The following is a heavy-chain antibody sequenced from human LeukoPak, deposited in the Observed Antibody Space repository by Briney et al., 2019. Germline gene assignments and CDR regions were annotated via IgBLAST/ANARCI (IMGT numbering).Heavy chain of an antibody. Sequence: PSETLSLTCTVSGGSISSGDYYWSWIRQPPGKGLEWIGYIYYSGSTYYNPSLKSRVTISVDMSKNQFSLKLTSMTAADTAVYYCARGRDYVWGSYISLWGQGTLVTVSS. CDR1: GGSISSGDYY. CDR3: ARGRDYVWGSYISL. D-gene: IGHD3-16*01. V-gene: IGHV4-30-4*01. CDR2: IYYSGST. J-gene: IGHJ4*02.